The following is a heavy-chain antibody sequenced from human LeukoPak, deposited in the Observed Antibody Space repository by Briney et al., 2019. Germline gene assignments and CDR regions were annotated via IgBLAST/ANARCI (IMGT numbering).Heavy chain of an antibody. V-gene: IGHV3-21*01. CDR3: ARDGSSPFSH. CDR2: ISSSSSYI. D-gene: IGHD1-26*01. Sequence: PGGSLRLSCAASGFTFSSYSMNWVREAPGKGLEWVSSISSSSSYIYSADSVKGRFTISRDNAKNSLYLQMNSLRAEDTAVYYCARDGSSPFSHWGQGTLVTVSS. CDR1: GFTFSSYS. J-gene: IGHJ4*02.